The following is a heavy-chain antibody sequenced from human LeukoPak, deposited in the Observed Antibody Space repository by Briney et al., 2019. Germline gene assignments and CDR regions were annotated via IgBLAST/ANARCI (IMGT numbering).Heavy chain of an antibody. V-gene: IGHV4-59*01. CDR1: GGSISSYY. CDR2: IYYTGST. CDR3: ARGGYDILSGDWFDP. Sequence: SETLSLTCTVSGGSISSYYWSWIRQPPGKGLEWIGYIYYTGSTNYNPSLKSRVTISVDTSKNQFSLKLSSVTAADTAVYYCARGGYDILSGDWFDPWGQGTLVTVSS. D-gene: IGHD3-9*01. J-gene: IGHJ5*02.